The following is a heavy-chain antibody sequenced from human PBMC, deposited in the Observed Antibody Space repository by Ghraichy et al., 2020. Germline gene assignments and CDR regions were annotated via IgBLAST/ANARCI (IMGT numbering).Heavy chain of an antibody. J-gene: IGHJ6*02. CDR1: GYSFTSYW. D-gene: IGHD3-10*01. CDR3: ARLNYYGSGSPYYYYGMDV. Sequence: GESLNISCKGSGYSFTSYWIGWVRQMPGKGLEWMGIIYPGDSDTRYSPSFQGQVTISADKSISTAYLQWSSLKASDTAMYYCARLNYYGSGSPYYYYGMDVWGQGTTVTVSS. V-gene: IGHV5-51*01. CDR2: IYPGDSDT.